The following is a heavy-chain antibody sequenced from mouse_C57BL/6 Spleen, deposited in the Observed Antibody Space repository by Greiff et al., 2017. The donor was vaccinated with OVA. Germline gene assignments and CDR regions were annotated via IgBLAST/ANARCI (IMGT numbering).Heavy chain of an antibody. CDR3: PRTQLGGGNYAMDY. CDR1: GYTFTSYW. D-gene: IGHD4-1*02. J-gene: IGHJ4*01. Sequence: VQLQQPGAELVRPGSSVKLSCKASGYTFTSYWMHWVKQRPIQGLEWIGNIDPSDSETHYNQKFKDKATLTVDKSSSTAYMQLSSLTSEDSAVYYCPRTQLGGGNYAMDYWGQGTSVTVSS. V-gene: IGHV1-52*01. CDR2: IDPSDSET.